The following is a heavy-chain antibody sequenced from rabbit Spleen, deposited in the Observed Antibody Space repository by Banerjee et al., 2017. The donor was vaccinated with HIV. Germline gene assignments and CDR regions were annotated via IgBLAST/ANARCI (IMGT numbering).Heavy chain of an antibody. V-gene: IGHV1S7*01. CDR1: GFDFNSYY. J-gene: IGHJ4*01. CDR3: ARGGGL. Sequence: QLKESGGGLVQPGGSLKLSCKASGFDFNSYYMSWVRQAPGKGLEWIGYIDPVFGSVYYASWVNGRFSISRENTQNTVSLQLNSLTAADTATYFCARGGGLWGPGTLVTVS. CDR2: IDPVFGSV.